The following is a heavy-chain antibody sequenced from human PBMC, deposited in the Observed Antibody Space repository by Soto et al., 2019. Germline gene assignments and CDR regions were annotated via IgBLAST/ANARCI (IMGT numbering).Heavy chain of an antibody. Sequence: SQTLSLTCAISGDSVSSNSAAWNWIRQSPSRGLEWLGRAYWRSKWYIEYALSVKSRVTINPDTSKNQFSLQLNFVTPEDTAVYYCARTKGYFDYWGPATLVTVSS. CDR3: ARTKGYFDY. CDR2: AYWRSKWYI. V-gene: IGHV6-1*01. J-gene: IGHJ4*02. CDR1: GDSVSSNSAA.